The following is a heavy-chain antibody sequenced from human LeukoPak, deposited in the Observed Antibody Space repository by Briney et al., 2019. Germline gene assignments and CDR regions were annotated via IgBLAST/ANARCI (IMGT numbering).Heavy chain of an antibody. D-gene: IGHD2-15*01. CDR3: ARDLVVGSTRLAFDF. J-gene: IGHJ3*01. CDR1: GVTLSSFA. Sequence: GGSLRLSCAASGVTLSSFAMSWARQAPGKGLEWVSGISSSGSGDNTYYADSVKGRFTISRDSSKNTLFLHMNTLRAEDTAVYYCARDLVVGSTRLAFDFWGQGTMVTVSS. V-gene: IGHV3-23*01. CDR2: ISSSGSGDNT.